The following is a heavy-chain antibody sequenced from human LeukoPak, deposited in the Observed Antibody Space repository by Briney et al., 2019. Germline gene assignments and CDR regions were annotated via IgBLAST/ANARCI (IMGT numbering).Heavy chain of an antibody. CDR1: GGSISSGGYY. J-gene: IGHJ4*02. CDR2: IYYSGST. D-gene: IGHD6-13*01. V-gene: IGHV4-31*03. CDR3: ARRIAAAGTFDY. Sequence: PSQTLSLTCTVSGGSISSGGYYWSWIRQHPGKGLEWIGYIYYSGSTYYNPSLKSRVTISVYTSKNQFSLKLSSVTAADTAVYYCARRIAAAGTFDYWGQGTLVTVSS.